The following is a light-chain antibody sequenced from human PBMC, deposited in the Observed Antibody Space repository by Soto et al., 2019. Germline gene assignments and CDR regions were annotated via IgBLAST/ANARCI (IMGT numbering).Light chain of an antibody. CDR3: AAWDDSLSGVV. CDR2: QDS. CDR1: KLGDKY. J-gene: IGLJ2*01. V-gene: IGLV3-1*01. Sequence: SYELTQPPSVSVSPGQTARITCSGDKLGDKYACWYQQKPGQSPVLVIYQDSKRPSGIPERFSGSRSGTSASLAISGLRSEDEGDYYCAAWDDSLSGVVFGGGTKLTVL.